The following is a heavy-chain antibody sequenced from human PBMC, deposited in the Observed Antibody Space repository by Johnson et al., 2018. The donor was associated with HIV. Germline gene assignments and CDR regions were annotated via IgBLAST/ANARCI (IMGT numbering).Heavy chain of an antibody. CDR2: ISGSGGST. J-gene: IGHJ3*02. CDR3: ARRGSIAAHPSFVFDAFEM. Sequence: VQLVESGGGVVQPGGSLRLSCAASGFTFSSYAMSWVRQAPGKGLEWVSAISGSGGSTYYADSVKGRFTISRDHSKNTLYLQMNSLRAEDTAVYYCARRGSIAAHPSFVFDAFEMWVQATMVTVSS. CDR1: GFTFSSYA. V-gene: IGHV3-23*04. D-gene: IGHD6-25*01.